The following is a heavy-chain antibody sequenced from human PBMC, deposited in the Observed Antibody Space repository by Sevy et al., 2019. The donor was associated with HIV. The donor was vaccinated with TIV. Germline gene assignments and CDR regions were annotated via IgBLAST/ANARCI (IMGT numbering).Heavy chain of an antibody. V-gene: IGHV3-30*04. CDR1: GFTFFNSA. CDR2: ISHDGTYK. CDR3: ARGPIQLGAFDV. D-gene: IGHD3-16*01. Sequence: GGSLRLSCSTSGFTFFNSAIHWVRQAPGKGLEWVAVISHDGTYKYYADPVKGRFTISRDNPKNTMYLQMSSLRKEDTAVYYCARGPIQLGAFDVWGQGTKVTVSS. J-gene: IGHJ3*01.